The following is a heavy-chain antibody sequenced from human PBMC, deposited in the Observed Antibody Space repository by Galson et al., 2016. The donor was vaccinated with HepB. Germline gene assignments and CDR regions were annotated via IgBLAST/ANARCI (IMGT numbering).Heavy chain of an antibody. Sequence: SLRLSCAASGFTFSSYAMTWVRQAPGKGLDWVSTISGSGDETNYADSVKGRFTFSRDNSKNTLYLQVTSLRAEDTAVYYCASGIAAATSNSFWYFDLWGRGTLVTVSS. CDR3: ASGIAAATSNSFWYFDL. CDR1: GFTFSSYA. V-gene: IGHV3-23*01. D-gene: IGHD3-10*01. CDR2: ISGSGDET. J-gene: IGHJ2*01.